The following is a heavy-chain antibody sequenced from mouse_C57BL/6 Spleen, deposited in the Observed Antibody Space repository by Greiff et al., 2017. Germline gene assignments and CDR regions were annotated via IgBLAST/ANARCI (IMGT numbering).Heavy chain of an antibody. CDR2: IWSGGST. D-gene: IGHD2-4*01. Sequence: QVQLKESGPGLVQPSQSLSITCTVSGFSLTSYGVHWVRQPPGKGLEWLGVIWSGGSTDYNAAFISRLSISQDNSKSRVFFKMNSLQADDTAIYYCAKPRLRRYAMDYWGQGTSVTVAS. CDR1: GFSLTSYG. CDR3: AKPRLRRYAMDY. J-gene: IGHJ4*01. V-gene: IGHV2-4*01.